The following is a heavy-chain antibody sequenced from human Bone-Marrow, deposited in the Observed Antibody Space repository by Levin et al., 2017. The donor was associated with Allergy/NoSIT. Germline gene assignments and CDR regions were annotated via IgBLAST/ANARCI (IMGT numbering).Heavy chain of an antibody. CDR1: GFSISNYH. CDR3: EALPALGYNSDYDY. CDR2: IHDSGTT. Sequence: SETLSLTCTVSGFSISNYHWTWLRQPPGKRLEWIGYIHDSGTTNYNPSPKSRLTISIDMSKNQFSLELNSVTSADTAMYDCEALPALGYNSDYDYWGQGTLVTVSS. D-gene: IGHD3-16*01. J-gene: IGHJ4*02. V-gene: IGHV4-59*01.